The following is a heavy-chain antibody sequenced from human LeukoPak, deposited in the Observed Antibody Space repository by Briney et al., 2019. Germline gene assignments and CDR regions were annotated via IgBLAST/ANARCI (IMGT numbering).Heavy chain of an antibody. V-gene: IGHV4-31*03. J-gene: IGHJ4*02. CDR1: GGSISSGGYY. Sequence: PSETLSLTCTVSGGSISSGGYYWSWIRQHPGKGLEWIGYIYYSGSTYYNPSLKSRVTISVDTSKNQFSLKLSSVTAADTAVYYCARGGVDTAMVPDYWGQGTLVTVSS. CDR3: ARGGVDTAMVPDY. D-gene: IGHD5-18*01. CDR2: IYYSGST.